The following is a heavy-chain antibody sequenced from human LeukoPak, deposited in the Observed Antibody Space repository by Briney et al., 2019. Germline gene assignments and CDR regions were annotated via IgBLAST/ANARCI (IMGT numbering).Heavy chain of an antibody. V-gene: IGHV4-31*03. J-gene: IGHJ4*02. CDR2: IYYSGNT. D-gene: IGHD2-21*01. CDR1: GGSISSGGYY. Sequence: PSQTLSLTCTVSGGSISSGGYYWSWIRQHPGKGLEWIGYIYYSGNTYYNPSLKSRVTISVDTSKNQFSLKLSSVTAADTAVYYCARDVSDNFFDYWGQGTLVTVSS. CDR3: ARDVSDNFFDY.